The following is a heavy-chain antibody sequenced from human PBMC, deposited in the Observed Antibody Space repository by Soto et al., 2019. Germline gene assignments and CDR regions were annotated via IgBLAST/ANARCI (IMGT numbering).Heavy chain of an antibody. V-gene: IGHV1-69*01. CDR3: ACIVVVVAGRSSYGMDV. Sequence: QVQLVQSGAEVKKPGSSVKVSCKASGGTFSSYAISWVRQAPGQGLEWMGGIIPIFGTANYAQKFQGRVRITADESTSTAYMERSSLRSEDADVYYCACIVVVVAGRSSYGMDVWGQGTTVTVSS. D-gene: IGHD2-15*01. J-gene: IGHJ6*02. CDR2: IIPIFGTA. CDR1: GGTFSSYA.